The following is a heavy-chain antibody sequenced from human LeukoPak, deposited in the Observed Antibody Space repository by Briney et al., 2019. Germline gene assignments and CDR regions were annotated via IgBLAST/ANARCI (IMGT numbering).Heavy chain of an antibody. CDR1: GGSISSYY. CDR2: IYYSGST. CDR3: ARDTLTMVRGVII. D-gene: IGHD3-10*01. Sequence: TSETLSLTCTVSGGSISSYYWSWIRQPPGKGLEWIGYIYYSGSTNYNPSLKSRVTISVDTSKNQFSLKLSSVPAADTAVYYCARDTLTMVRGVIIWGQGTLVTVSS. V-gene: IGHV4-59*01. J-gene: IGHJ4*02.